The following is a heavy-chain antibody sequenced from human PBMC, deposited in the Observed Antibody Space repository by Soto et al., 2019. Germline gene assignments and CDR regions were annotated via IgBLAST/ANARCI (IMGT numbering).Heavy chain of an antibody. CDR2: IGAGGGIT. CDR1: GFTFSSYA. J-gene: IGHJ5*02. Sequence: EVQLLESGGGLVQPGGSLRLSCAASGFTFSSYAMSWVRQAPGKGLEWFSAIGAGGGITYYRDSLKGRFTISRDNSKNTLYLQMNSLRAEDTAVYFCAQTTPSIHWFDPWGQGTLVTVSS. D-gene: IGHD1-1*01. V-gene: IGHV3-23*01. CDR3: AQTTPSIHWFDP.